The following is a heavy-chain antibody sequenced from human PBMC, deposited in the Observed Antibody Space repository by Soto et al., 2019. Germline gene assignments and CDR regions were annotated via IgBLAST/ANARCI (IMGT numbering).Heavy chain of an antibody. CDR2: ISSSSSTI. CDR3: ARGDLLTGYYKPSYYYMDV. V-gene: IGHV3-48*01. CDR1: GFTFSSYS. Sequence: EVQLVESGGGLVQPGGSLRLSCAASGFTFSSYSMNWVRQAPGKGLEWVSYISSSSSTIYYADSVKGRFTISRDNAKNSLYLQMNSLRAEGTAVYYCARGDLLTGYYKPSYYYMDVWGKGTTVTVSS. J-gene: IGHJ6*03. D-gene: IGHD3-9*01.